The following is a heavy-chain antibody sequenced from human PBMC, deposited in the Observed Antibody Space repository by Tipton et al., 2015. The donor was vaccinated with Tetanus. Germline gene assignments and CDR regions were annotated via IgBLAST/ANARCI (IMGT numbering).Heavy chain of an antibody. CDR3: AREVVNSGYYSSKYYFDY. J-gene: IGHJ4*02. CDR2: INHSGGT. Sequence: TLSLTCAVYVGSFSGYYWSWIRQPPGKGLEWIGEINHSGGTNYNPSLKSRVTISIDTSKNQFSLKLNSVTAADTAVYYCAREVVNSGYYSSKYYFDYWGQGTLVTVSS. D-gene: IGHD3-22*01. CDR1: VGSFSGYY. V-gene: IGHV4-34*01.